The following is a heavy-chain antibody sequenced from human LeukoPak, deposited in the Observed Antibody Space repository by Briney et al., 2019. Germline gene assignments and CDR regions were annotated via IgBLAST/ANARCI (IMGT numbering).Heavy chain of an antibody. V-gene: IGHV3-7*01. CDR1: GFTFTSYG. CDR2: IKQDGSEK. D-gene: IGHD2-2*01. Sequence: GGSLRLSCVASGFTFTSYGMHWVRQAPGKGLEWVANIKQDGSEKYYVDSVKGRFTISRDNAKNSLYLQMNSLRAEDTAVYYCASGEYCSSTSCYRDPRTPSDYWGQGTLVTVSS. J-gene: IGHJ4*02. CDR3: ASGEYCSSTSCYRDPRTPSDY.